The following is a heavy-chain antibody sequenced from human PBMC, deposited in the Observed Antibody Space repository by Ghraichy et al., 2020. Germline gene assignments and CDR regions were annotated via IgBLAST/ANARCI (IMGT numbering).Heavy chain of an antibody. D-gene: IGHD2-21*02. CDR1: GIRLNSSH. CDR2: ISYDGSNK. Sequence: GGSLRLSRARKGIRLNSSHRPLFRMPSANWLERVAVISYDGSNKYYADSVKGRFTFSRDNSKNTLYLQMNSLRAEDTAVYYCAKVAYCGGDCYLYYFDYWG. V-gene: IGHV3-30*06. CDR3: AKVAYCGGDCYLYYFDY. J-gene: IGHJ4*01.